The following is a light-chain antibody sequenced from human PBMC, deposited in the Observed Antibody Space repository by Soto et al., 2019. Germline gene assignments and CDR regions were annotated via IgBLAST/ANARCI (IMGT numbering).Light chain of an antibody. CDR1: QGIRDD. CDR2: AAS. Sequence: DIQMTQSPSSLSASVGDRVTITFRASQGIRDDLAWYQQKPGRAPKRLIYAASTLQSGVPLRFSGSGSGTEFTLTISSLKPEDIATYYCLQHGSYQRTFGQGTKVDIK. V-gene: IGKV1-17*01. J-gene: IGKJ1*01. CDR3: LQHGSYQRT.